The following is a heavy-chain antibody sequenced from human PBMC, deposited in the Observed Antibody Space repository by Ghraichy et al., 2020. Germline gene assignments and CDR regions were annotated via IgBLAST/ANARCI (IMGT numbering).Heavy chain of an antibody. CDR3: ARDMDSY. J-gene: IGHJ4*02. CDR1: GGSFSGYY. V-gene: IGHV4-34*01. CDR2: INHSGST. Sequence: SETLSLTCAVYGGSFSGYYWSWIRQPPGKGLEWIGEINHSGSTNYNPSLKSRVTISVDTSKNQFSLKLSSVTAADTAVYYCARDMDSYWGQGTLVTVSS. D-gene: IGHD3/OR15-3a*01.